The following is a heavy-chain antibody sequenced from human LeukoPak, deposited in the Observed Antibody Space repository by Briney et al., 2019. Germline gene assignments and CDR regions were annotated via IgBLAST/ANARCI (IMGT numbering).Heavy chain of an antibody. V-gene: IGHV3-11*04. CDR2: ISPSGETI. Sequence: GGSLRLSCAASGFTFSNAWMSWVRQAPGKGLEWLSYISPSGETIYWADSVKGRFIISRDNVKKLLYLQMSRLRVEDTAVYYCARDMIRGSWGRSPFDFWGQGTLVTVSS. CDR3: ARDMIRGSWGRSPFDF. J-gene: IGHJ4*02. D-gene: IGHD3-10*01. CDR1: GFTFSNAW.